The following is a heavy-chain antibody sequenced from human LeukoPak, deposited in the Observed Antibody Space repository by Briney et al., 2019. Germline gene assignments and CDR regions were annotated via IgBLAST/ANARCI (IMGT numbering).Heavy chain of an antibody. D-gene: IGHD3-3*01. V-gene: IGHV3-23*01. CDR2: ISGSGGST. Sequence: GGSLRLSCAASGFTFSSYAMSWVRQAPGKGLEWVSVISGSGGSTYHADSVKGRFTISRDNSKNTLFLQMNSLRAEDTAVYYCATPSLATPCYYFDPGGKGTLVTVAS. CDR1: GFTFSSYA. J-gene: IGHJ5*02. CDR3: ATPSLATPCYYFDP.